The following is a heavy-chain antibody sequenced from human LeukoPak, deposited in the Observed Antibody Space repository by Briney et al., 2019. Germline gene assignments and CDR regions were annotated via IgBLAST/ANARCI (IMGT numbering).Heavy chain of an antibody. V-gene: IGHV3-23*01. CDR1: AFTFSTYT. D-gene: IGHD2-15*01. CDR3: TKLGCDHRGPFDI. J-gene: IGHJ3*02. CDR2: ISVGGGST. Sequence: PGGSLRLSCAAAAFTFSTYTTRWVSQPPGKGIECLSFISVGGGSTSYADSVKGRFTISRDNTKTTLILRMISLRAEQSAVYYCTKLGCDHRGPFDIWGQGTMVTVSS.